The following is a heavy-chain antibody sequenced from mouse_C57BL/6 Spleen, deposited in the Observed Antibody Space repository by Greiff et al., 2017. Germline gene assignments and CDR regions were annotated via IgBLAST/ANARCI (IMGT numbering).Heavy chain of an antibody. J-gene: IGHJ3*01. V-gene: IGHV1-4*01. CDR1: GYTFTSYT. CDR3: ARDDGYWFAY. CDR2: INPSSGYT. D-gene: IGHD2-3*01. Sequence: VQLQQSGAELARPGASVKMSCKASGYTFTSYTMHWVKQRPGQGLEWIGYINPSSGYTKYNQKVKDKATLTADKSSSTAYMQLSSLTSEDSAVYYCARDDGYWFAYWGQGTLVTVSA.